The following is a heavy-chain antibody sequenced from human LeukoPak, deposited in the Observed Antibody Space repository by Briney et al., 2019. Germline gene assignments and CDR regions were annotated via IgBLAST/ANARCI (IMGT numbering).Heavy chain of an antibody. CDR3: TTEVDIVATIATHYFDY. Sequence: GGSLRLSCAASGFTFSSYTMKWVRQAPGKGLEWVSSISSSSSYIYYADSVKGRFTISRDNAKNSLYLQMNSLKTEDTAMYYCTTEVDIVATIATHYFDYWGQGTLVTVSS. CDR2: ISSSSSYI. J-gene: IGHJ4*02. D-gene: IGHD5-12*01. CDR1: GFTFSSYT. V-gene: IGHV3-21*03.